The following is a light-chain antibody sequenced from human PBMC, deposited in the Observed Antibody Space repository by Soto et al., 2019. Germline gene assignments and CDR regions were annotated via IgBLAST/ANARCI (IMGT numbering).Light chain of an antibody. V-gene: IGKV3-15*01. CDR3: KQYNNWPPWT. CDR2: GAS. J-gene: IGKJ1*01. CDR1: QSVSSN. Sequence: EIVMTQSPATLSVSPGERVTLSCRASQSVSSNLAWYQQKPGQAPRLLIYGASTRATGIPARFSGSGSGTELTLTISSLQSEDFAVYYCKQYNNWPPWTFGQGTKVEIK.